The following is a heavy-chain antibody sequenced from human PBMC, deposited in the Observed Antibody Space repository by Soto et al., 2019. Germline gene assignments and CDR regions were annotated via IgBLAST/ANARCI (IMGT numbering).Heavy chain of an antibody. CDR2: TYYRSKWYN. D-gene: IGHD6-19*01. J-gene: IGHJ6*02. CDR1: GDSVSSNSAA. Sequence: SQTLSLTCAISGDSVSSNSAAWNWIRQSPSRGLEWLGRTYYRSKWYNDYAVSVKSRITINPDTSKNQFSLQLNSVTPEDTAVYYCARYAYSSGRPYYYYGMDVWGQGTTVTVSS. V-gene: IGHV6-1*01. CDR3: ARYAYSSGRPYYYYGMDV.